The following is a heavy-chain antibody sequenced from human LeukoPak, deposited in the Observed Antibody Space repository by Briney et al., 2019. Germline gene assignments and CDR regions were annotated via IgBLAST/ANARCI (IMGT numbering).Heavy chain of an antibody. CDR2: ISGSGSYI. V-gene: IGHV3-21*01. J-gene: IGHJ4*02. D-gene: IGHD6-13*01. CDR3: ARLSSSWEIDC. Sequence: GGSLRLSCAASGFIFNTYTINWVRQASGKGLEWVSSISGSGSYIYYADSVKGRFTISRDNAKNSLSLQMNSLRAEDTAVYYCARLSSSWEIDCWGQGTLVTVSS. CDR1: GFIFNTYT.